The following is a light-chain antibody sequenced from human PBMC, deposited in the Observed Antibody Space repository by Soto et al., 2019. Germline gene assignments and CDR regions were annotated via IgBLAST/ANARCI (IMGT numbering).Light chain of an antibody. J-gene: IGKJ1*01. CDR2: GAS. Sequence: EIVLTQSPGTLSLSPGERATLSCRASQSVSSNYLAWYQQKPGQAPRLLIYGASSRATGIPDRFSGSGSVTDFTLTISRLEPEDFAFYYCQQYISSPRTFGQGTKVEIK. CDR3: QQYISSPRT. CDR1: QSVSSNY. V-gene: IGKV3-20*01.